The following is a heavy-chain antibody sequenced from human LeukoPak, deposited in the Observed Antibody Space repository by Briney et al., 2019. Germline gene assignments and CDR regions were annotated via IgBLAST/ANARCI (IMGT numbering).Heavy chain of an antibody. CDR3: ARGHPYYDILTGYYLKAYYFDY. J-gene: IGHJ4*02. Sequence: GGSLRLSCAAPAFTFSTYSMNWVRQAPGKRLEWVSSISSSGSYIYYADSVKGRFTISRDNAKNSLHLQMSSLRVEDTAVYYCARGHPYYDILTGYYLKAYYFDYWGQGTLVTVSS. V-gene: IGHV3-21*01. CDR2: ISSSGSYI. CDR1: AFTFSTYS. D-gene: IGHD3-9*01.